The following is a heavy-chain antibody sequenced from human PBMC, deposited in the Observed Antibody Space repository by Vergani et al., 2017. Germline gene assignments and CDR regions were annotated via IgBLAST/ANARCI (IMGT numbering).Heavy chain of an antibody. Sequence: QVQLQQWGAGLLKPSETLSLTCAVYGGSFSGYYWSWIRQPPGKGLERIGEINHSGSTNYNPSLKSRVTISVDTSKNQFSLKLSSVTAADTAVYYCARGARRGYYDFWSGSGWCDPWGQGTLVTVSS. CDR2: INHSGST. CDR3: ARGARRGYYDFWSGSGWCDP. CDR1: GGSFSGYY. J-gene: IGHJ5*02. V-gene: IGHV4-34*01. D-gene: IGHD3-3*01.